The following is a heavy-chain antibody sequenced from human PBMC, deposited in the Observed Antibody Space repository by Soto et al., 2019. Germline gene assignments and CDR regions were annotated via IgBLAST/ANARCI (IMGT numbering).Heavy chain of an antibody. CDR2: INHSGST. Sequence: SETLSLTCAVYGGSFSGDYWSWVRQPPGKGLEWIGEINHSGSTNYNPSLKSRVTISVDTSKNQFSLKLSSVTAADKAVCYCATVFRVRAFTRDYYYYGTDVWGQGNTVTVSS. J-gene: IGHJ6*02. V-gene: IGHV4-34*01. CDR3: ATVFRVRAFTRDYYYYGTDV. CDR1: GGSFSGDY. D-gene: IGHD3-10*01.